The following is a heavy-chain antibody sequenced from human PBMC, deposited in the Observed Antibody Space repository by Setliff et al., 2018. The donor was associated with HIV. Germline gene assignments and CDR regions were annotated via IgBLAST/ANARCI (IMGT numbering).Heavy chain of an antibody. CDR2: IYFIESS. V-gene: IGHV4-59*01. J-gene: IGHJ3*01. CDR1: GGSISTYY. CDR3: ARVQMAYAAFDV. D-gene: IGHD4-17*01. Sequence: SETLSLTCTVSGGSISTYYWSWIRQPPGKGLEWIGSIYFIESSDNNPSLKSRVTLSVDTSKHQFSLKLSSVTAADTAVYYCARVQMAYAAFDVWGQGTMVTVSS.